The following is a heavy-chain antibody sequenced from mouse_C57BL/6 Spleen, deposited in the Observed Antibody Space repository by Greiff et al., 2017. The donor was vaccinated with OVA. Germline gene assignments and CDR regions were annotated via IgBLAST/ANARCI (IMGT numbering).Heavy chain of an antibody. D-gene: IGHD2-1*01. J-gene: IGHJ2*01. CDR3: TRVRNSYYFDY. V-gene: IGHV5-9-1*02. CDR1: GFTFSSYA. CDR2: ISSGGDYI. Sequence: EVQVVESGEGLVKPGGSLKLSCAASGFTFSSYAMSWVRQTPEKRLEWVAYISSGGDYIYYADTVKGRFTISRDNARNTLYLQMSSLKSEDTAMYYCTRVRNSYYFDYWGQGTTLTVSS.